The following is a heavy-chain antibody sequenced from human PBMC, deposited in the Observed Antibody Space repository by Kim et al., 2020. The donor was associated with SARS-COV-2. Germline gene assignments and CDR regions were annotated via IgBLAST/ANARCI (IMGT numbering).Heavy chain of an antibody. D-gene: IGHD3-16*01. CDR3: ARRGIGGTYYDY. Sequence: QYPHPLNSRVTISVDTAKNQFSLRLNSVTAADTAVYYCARRGIGGTYYDYWGQGTLVTVSS. J-gene: IGHJ4*02. V-gene: IGHV4-59*08.